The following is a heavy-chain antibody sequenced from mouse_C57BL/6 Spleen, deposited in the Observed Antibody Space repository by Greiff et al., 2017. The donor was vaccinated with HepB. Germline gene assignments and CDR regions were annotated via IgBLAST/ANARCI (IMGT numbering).Heavy chain of an antibody. Sequence: LVESGAELARPGASVKLSCKASGYTFTSYGISWVKQRTGQGLEWIGEIYPRSGTTYYNEKFKGKATLTADKSSSTAYMELRSLTSEDSAVYFCARRDVFGRDYAMDYWGQGTSVTVSS. CDR3: ARRDVFGRDYAMDY. CDR1: GYTFTSYG. CDR2: IYPRSGTT. V-gene: IGHV1-81*01. D-gene: IGHD1-1*01. J-gene: IGHJ4*01.